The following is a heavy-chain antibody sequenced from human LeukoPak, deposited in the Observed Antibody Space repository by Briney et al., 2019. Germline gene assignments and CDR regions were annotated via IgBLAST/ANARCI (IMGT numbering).Heavy chain of an antibody. CDR3: ARVAPYGDYGDC. J-gene: IGHJ4*02. V-gene: IGHV1-2*02. D-gene: IGHD4-17*01. CDR1: GYTFTGYY. Sequence: ASVKVSCKASGYTFTGYYMHWVRQAPGQGLEWMGWINPNSGGTNYAQKFQGRITMTRDTSISTAYMELSRLRSDDTAVYYCARVAPYGDYGDCWGQGTLVTVSS. CDR2: INPNSGGT.